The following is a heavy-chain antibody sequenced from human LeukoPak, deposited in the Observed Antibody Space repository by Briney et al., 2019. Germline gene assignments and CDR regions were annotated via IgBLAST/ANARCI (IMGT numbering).Heavy chain of an antibody. J-gene: IGHJ6*02. CDR2: IYPRDGST. Sequence: GASVKVSCRVSGYSFTSNYIHWVRQAPGQGLEWMGMIYPRDGSTSYAQRFQDRVTVTRDTSTSTVHMELSGLRSEDTAVYYCVKAAADNYYYYGMDVWGQGTTVTVSS. CDR3: VKAAADNYYYYGMDV. V-gene: IGHV1-46*03. CDR1: GYSFTSNY. D-gene: IGHD6-13*01.